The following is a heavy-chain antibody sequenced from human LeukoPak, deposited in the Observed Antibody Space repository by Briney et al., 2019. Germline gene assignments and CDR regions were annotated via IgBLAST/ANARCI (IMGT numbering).Heavy chain of an antibody. CDR1: GFTFSDYY. J-gene: IGHJ4*02. V-gene: IGHV3-11*05. D-gene: IGHD3-10*01. CDR3: ARDVYYGSGSYFFDY. CDR2: SSSSSYT. Sequence: PGGSLRLSCAASGFTFSDYYMAWIRQAPGKGLEWVSDSSSSSYTNYADSVKGRFTISRDNAENSLYLQMNSLRAEDTAVYYCARDVYYGSGSYFFDYWGQGTLVTVSS.